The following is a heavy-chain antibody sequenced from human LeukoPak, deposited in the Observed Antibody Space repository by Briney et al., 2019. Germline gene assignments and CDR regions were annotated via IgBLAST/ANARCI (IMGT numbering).Heavy chain of an antibody. J-gene: IGHJ3*02. CDR3: ARSRYYDSSGTAFDI. V-gene: IGHV4-34*01. D-gene: IGHD3-22*01. CDR2: INHSGST. CDR1: GGSFSGYY. Sequence: SETLSLTCAVYGGSFSGYYWSWIRQPPGKGLEWIGEINHSGSTNYNPSLKSRVTISVDTSKNQFSLKLSSVTPADTAVYYCARSRYYDSSGTAFDIWGQGTMVTVSS.